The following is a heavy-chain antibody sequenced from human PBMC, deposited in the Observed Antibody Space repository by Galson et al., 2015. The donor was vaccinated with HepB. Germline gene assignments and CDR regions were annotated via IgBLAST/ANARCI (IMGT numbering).Heavy chain of an antibody. J-gene: IGHJ4*02. D-gene: IGHD3-10*01. CDR3: AKELLVHSFAGD. CDR1: GFTFSNYG. V-gene: IGHV3-30*18. CDR2: MSSDGSYK. Sequence: SLRLSCAASGFTFSNYGMHWVRQAPGKGLEWVAVMSSDGSYKNYADSVKGRFTISRDNSKNTLFLQMSSLRAEDTAVYYCAKELLVHSFAGDWGQGTLVTVSS.